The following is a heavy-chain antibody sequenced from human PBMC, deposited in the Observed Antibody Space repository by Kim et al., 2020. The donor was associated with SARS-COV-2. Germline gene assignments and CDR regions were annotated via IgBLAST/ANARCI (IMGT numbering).Heavy chain of an antibody. J-gene: IGHJ4*02. CDR2: IYPDDSDT. Sequence: GESLKISCKASGYNFDKSWIGWVRQMSGRGLEWMGIIYPDDSDTRYSPSFQVQVTMSVDKSTATAHLQWTSLKASDTAMYYCARGDLGTWDYWGQGTLVTVSS. CDR1: GYNFDKSW. V-gene: IGHV5-51*01. D-gene: IGHD3-16*01. CDR3: ARGDLGTWDY.